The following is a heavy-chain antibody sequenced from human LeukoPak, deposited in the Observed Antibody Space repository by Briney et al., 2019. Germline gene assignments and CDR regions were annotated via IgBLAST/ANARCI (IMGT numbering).Heavy chain of an antibody. CDR2: ISYDGSNK. Sequence: SGRSLRLSCAASGFTFSSYAMHWVRQAPGKGLEWVAVISYDGSNKYYGDPVKGRFTISRENSKNTLYLQMNSLRAEDTAVYYCASREAAGTDYWGRGTVITVSP. D-gene: IGHD6-13*01. V-gene: IGHV3-30*04. CDR3: ASREAAGTDY. CDR1: GFTFSSYA. J-gene: IGHJ4*02.